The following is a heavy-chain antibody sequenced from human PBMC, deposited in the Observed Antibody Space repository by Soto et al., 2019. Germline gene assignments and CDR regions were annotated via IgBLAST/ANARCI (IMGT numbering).Heavy chain of an antibody. J-gene: IGHJ4*02. CDR1: GFTFSSYW. Sequence: GGSLRLSCAASGFTFSSYWMSWVRQAPGKGLEWVANIKQDGSETYFAVSVRGRFTLSRDNARNPQYLQMNSLRAEDTAVYYCARGLDYSFDYWAQGAQVTVS. V-gene: IGHV3-7*03. CDR3: ARGLDYSFDY. CDR2: IKQDGSET. D-gene: IGHD4-4*01.